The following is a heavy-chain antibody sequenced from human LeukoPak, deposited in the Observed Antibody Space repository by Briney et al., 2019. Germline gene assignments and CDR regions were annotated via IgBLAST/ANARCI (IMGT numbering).Heavy chain of an antibody. D-gene: IGHD6-19*01. J-gene: IGHJ3*02. CDR3: AKGYSSGWGRAFDI. CDR1: GFTFSSSW. Sequence: GGSLRLSCAASGFTFSSSWMTWVRQAPGKGLEWVASINQDGGEIHYVDSVKGRFTISRDNAKNSLYLQMNSLRVEDTAVYYCAKGYSSGWGRAFDIWGQGTMVTVSS. V-gene: IGHV3-7*03. CDR2: INQDGGEI.